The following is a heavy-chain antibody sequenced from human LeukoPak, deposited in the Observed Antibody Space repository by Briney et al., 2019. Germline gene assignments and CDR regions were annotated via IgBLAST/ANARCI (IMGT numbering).Heavy chain of an antibody. CDR3: TRRVAITGTPKAYFDY. D-gene: IGHD1-20*01. CDR2: VYYSGNT. V-gene: IGHV4-59*08. J-gene: IGHJ4*02. CDR1: GGSISGYY. Sequence: SETLSLTCSVSGGSISGYYWSWIRQPPGKELEWIGYVYYSGNTKYNPPLESRVTISLDTSKNQFSLRLNSVTTADTAVYFRTRRVAITGTPKAYFDYWGQGILVTVSS.